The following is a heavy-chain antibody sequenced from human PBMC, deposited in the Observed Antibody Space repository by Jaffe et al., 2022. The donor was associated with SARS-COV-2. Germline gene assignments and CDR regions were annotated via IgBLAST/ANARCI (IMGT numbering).Heavy chain of an antibody. D-gene: IGHD3-22*01. CDR1: GFTFSSYW. CDR2: INSDGSST. V-gene: IGHV3-74*01. CDR3: ARVTYYYDSSGYGHNWFDP. J-gene: IGHJ5*02. Sequence: EVQLVESGGGLVQPGGSLRLSCAASGFTFSSYWMHWVRQAPGKGLVWVSRINSDGSSTSYADSVKGRFTISRDNAKNTLYLQMNSLRAEDTAVYYCARVTYYYDSSGYGHNWFDPWGQGTLVTVSS.